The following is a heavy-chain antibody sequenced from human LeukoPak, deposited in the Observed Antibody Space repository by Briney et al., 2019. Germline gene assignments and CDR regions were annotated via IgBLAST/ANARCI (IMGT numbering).Heavy chain of an antibody. J-gene: IGHJ5*02. CDR3: ARDPEYSSSWYFWFDP. D-gene: IGHD6-13*01. CDR2: ISSSGGVI. CDR1: GFTFSDYY. Sequence: PGGSLRLSCAASGFTFSDYYMSWIRQAPGKGLEGVSYISSSGGVIYYADSVKGRFTISRDNAKNSLYLQMNSLRADDTAVYYCARDPEYSSSWYFWFDPWGQGTLVTVSS. V-gene: IGHV3-11*01.